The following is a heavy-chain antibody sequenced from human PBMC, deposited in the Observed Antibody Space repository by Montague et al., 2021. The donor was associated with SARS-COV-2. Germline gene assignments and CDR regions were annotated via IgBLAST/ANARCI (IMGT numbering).Heavy chain of an antibody. V-gene: IGHV4-39*01. D-gene: IGHD4-17*01. CDR2: IYYRGST. Sequence: SETLSLTCTVSGGSIRTSSYYWGWIRQPPGKVLDWIGSIYYRGSTYYNPSLKSRVTISVNTSKNQFPLKLSSMTAADTAVYYCAMRGGALDAFDIWGRGTMVTVSS. J-gene: IGHJ3*02. CDR1: GGSIRTSSYY. CDR3: AMRGGALDAFDI.